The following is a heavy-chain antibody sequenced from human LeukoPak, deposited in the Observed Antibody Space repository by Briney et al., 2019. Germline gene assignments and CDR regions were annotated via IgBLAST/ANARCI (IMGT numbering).Heavy chain of an antibody. CDR3: ARAVVVATHFDY. CDR1: GGSISSGGYY. J-gene: IGHJ4*02. D-gene: IGHD2-15*01. V-gene: IGHV4-31*03. Sequence: SETLSLTCTVSGGSISSGGYYWSWIRQHPGKGLEWIGYIYYSGSTYYNPSLKSRVTISVDTSKNQFSLKLSSVTAADTAVHYCARAVVVATHFDYWGQGTLVTVSS. CDR2: IYYSGST.